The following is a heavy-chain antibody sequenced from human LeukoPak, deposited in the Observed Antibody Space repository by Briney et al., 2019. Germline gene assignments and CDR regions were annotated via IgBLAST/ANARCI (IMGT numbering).Heavy chain of an antibody. CDR3: ARGMTTVTTGSSYFDY. D-gene: IGHD4-17*01. V-gene: IGHV4-30-2*01. Sequence: SETLSLTCAVSGGSISSGGYSWSWIRQPPGKGLEWIGYIYHSGSTYYNPSLKSRVTISVDRSKNQFSLKLSSVTAADTAVYYCARGMTTVTTGSSYFDYWGQGTLVAVSS. CDR2: IYHSGST. CDR1: GGSISSGGYS. J-gene: IGHJ4*02.